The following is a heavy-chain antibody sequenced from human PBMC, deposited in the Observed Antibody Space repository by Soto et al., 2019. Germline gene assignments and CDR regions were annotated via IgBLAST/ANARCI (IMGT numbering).Heavy chain of an antibody. CDR1: GFTFSSYG. D-gene: IGHD5-18*01. CDR2: ISYDGSNK. Sequence: QVQLVESGGGVVQPGRSLRLSCAASGFTFSSYGMHWVRQAPGKGLEWVAVISYDGSNKYYADSVKGRFTISRDNSKNXLYLQMNSLRAEDTAVYYCAKDGPIYDRYGYLLGYWGQGTLVTVSS. CDR3: AKDGPIYDRYGYLLGY. J-gene: IGHJ4*02. V-gene: IGHV3-30*18.